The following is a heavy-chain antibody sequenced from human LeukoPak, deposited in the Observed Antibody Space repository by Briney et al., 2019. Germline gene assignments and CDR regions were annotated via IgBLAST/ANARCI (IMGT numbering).Heavy chain of an antibody. D-gene: IGHD2/OR15-2a*01. CDR3: AKDRAYCSSSTCLDQDF. CDR1: GFTFSSSA. V-gene: IGHV3-23*01. J-gene: IGHJ4*02. Sequence: GGSLRLSCAASGFTFSSSAMTWVRQSPRKGLEWVSEISGSGDNTYYADSVKGRFTISRDNSKNTLYLQMNSLRDEDTAVYYCAKDRAYCSSSTCLDQDFWGQGTLVTVSS. CDR2: ISGSGDNT.